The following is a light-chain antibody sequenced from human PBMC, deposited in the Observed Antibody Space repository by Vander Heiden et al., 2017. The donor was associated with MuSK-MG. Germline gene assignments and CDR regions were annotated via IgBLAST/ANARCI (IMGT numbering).Light chain of an antibody. CDR2: GNS. Sequence: QSVLTQPPSVSGAPGKRVTISCTGSSSNIGAGYDVHCYHQLPGTSPNLLIYGNSNRPSGVSARVSDSKSGTSASTAITGLQAVDEADYYCQSYDTIRSCTVVFGGGTKLTVL. CDR1: SSNIGAGYD. V-gene: IGLV1-40*01. CDR3: QSYDTIRSCTVV. J-gene: IGLJ2*01.